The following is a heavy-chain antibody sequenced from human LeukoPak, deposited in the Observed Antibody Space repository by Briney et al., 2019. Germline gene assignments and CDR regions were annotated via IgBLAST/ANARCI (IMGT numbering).Heavy chain of an antibody. Sequence: GGFLRLSCAASGFTFSSYAMSWVRQAPGKGLEWVSAISGSGGSTYYADSVKGRFTISRDNSKNTLYLQMNSLRAEDTAVYYCAKDENPYSWNDVDCYFDYWGQGTLVTVSS. V-gene: IGHV3-23*01. J-gene: IGHJ4*02. CDR3: AKDENPYSWNDVDCYFDY. D-gene: IGHD1-1*01. CDR1: GFTFSSYA. CDR2: ISGSGGST.